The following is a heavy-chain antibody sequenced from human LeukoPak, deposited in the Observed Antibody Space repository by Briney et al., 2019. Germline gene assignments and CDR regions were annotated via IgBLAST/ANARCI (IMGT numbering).Heavy chain of an antibody. V-gene: IGHV3-30*02. CDR3: ARDPPITIPEPNDAFDI. CDR1: GFTFSSYG. D-gene: IGHD3-3*01. Sequence: PGGSLRLSCAASGFTFSSYGMHWVRQAPGKGLEWVAFIRYDGSNKYYADSVKGRFTISRDNSKNTLYLQMNSLRAEDTAVYYCARDPPITIPEPNDAFDIWGQGTMVTVSS. CDR2: IRYDGSNK. J-gene: IGHJ3*02.